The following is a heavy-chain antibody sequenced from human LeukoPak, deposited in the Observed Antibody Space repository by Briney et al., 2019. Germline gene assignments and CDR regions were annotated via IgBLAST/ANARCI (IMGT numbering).Heavy chain of an antibody. V-gene: IGHV3-66*01. Sequence: GGSLRLSCAASEFSVGSNYMTWVRQAPGKGLEWVSLIYSGGSTYYADSVKGRFTISRDNSKNTLYLQMNSLRAEDTAVYYCAKDSQVAVTFFDYWGQGTLVTVSS. J-gene: IGHJ4*02. CDR2: IYSGGST. CDR1: EFSVGSNY. D-gene: IGHD3-16*02. CDR3: AKDSQVAVTFFDY.